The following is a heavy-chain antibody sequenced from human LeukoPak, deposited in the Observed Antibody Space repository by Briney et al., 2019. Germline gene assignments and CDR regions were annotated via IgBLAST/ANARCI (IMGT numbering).Heavy chain of an antibody. V-gene: IGHV3-30-3*01. D-gene: IGHD3-22*01. J-gene: IGHJ4*02. CDR3: ASDPFDSSGYYPLDY. Sequence: GGSLRLSCAASGFTFSRYAMHWVRQAPGKGLEWVAVISYHGSNQYYADSVKGRFTISRDNSKSTLYLQMNSLRPEDTAVYYCASDPFDSSGYYPLDYWGQGTLVTVSS. CDR2: ISYHGSNQ. CDR1: GFTFSRYA.